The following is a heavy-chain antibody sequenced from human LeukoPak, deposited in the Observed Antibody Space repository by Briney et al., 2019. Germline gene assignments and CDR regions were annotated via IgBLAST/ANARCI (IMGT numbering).Heavy chain of an antibody. CDR1: GGTFISYA. J-gene: IGHJ4*02. Sequence: ASVKVSCKASGGTFISYAISWVRQAPGQGLEWMGGIIPIFGTANYAQKFQGRVTISADESTSTAYMELSSMRAEDRAVYYCAREGPYSSGWDLDYWGQGTLVTVSS. CDR3: AREGPYSSGWDLDY. V-gene: IGHV1-69*01. CDR2: IIPIFGTA. D-gene: IGHD6-19*01.